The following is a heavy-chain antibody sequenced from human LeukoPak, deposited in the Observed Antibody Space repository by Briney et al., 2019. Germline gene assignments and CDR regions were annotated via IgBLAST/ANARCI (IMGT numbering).Heavy chain of an antibody. D-gene: IGHD2/OR15-2a*01. V-gene: IGHV5-51*01. CDR2: IYPGDSDI. CDR3: ARQGIPGLLYLDH. Sequence: GESLKISCKGSGYSFTSYWIGWVRQMPGKSLEWMAIIYPGDSDIRYSPSFQGQVTVSADKSTTATYLQWSSLKASDTAMYYCARQGIPGLLYLDHWGQGTLVTVSS. J-gene: IGHJ4*02. CDR1: GYSFTSYW.